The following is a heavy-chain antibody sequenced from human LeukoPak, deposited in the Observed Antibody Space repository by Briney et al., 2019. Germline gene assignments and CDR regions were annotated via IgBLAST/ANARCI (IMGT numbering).Heavy chain of an antibody. D-gene: IGHD2-15*01. V-gene: IGHV1-46*01. J-gene: IGHJ4*02. CDR1: GYTFTSYY. CDR2: INPSGGST. Sequence: ASVKVSCKASGYTFTSYYMHWVRQAPGQGLEWMGIINPSGGSTSYAQKFQGRVTMTRDTSTSTVYMELSNLRSEDTAVYYCARVPYCSGGSCYSGFDYWGQGTLVTVSS. CDR3: ARVPYCSGGSCYSGFDY.